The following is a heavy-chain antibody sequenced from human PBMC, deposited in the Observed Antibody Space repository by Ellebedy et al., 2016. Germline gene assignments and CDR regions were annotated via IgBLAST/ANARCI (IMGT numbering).Heavy chain of an antibody. V-gene: IGHV1-24*01. J-gene: IGHJ3*02. CDR2: FDPEDGET. CDR1: GYTLTELS. D-gene: IGHD3-3*02. CDR3: APLISRHAFDI. Sequence: ASVKVSXXVSGYTLTELSMHWVRQAPGKGLEWMGGFDPEDGETIYAQKFQGRVTMTEDTSTDTAYMELSSLRSEDTAVYYCAPLISRHAFDIWGQGTMVTVSS.